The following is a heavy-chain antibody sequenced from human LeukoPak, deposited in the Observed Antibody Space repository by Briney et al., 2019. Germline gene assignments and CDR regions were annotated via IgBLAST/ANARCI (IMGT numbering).Heavy chain of an antibody. J-gene: IGHJ4*01. V-gene: IGHV3-9*01. CDR3: TKDSKSYYGSGTLLED. CDR1: GFTFDDYA. Sequence: PGRSLRLSCAASGFTFDDYAMHWVRQAPGKGLEWVSGISWNSAGIGYADSVKGRFTISRDNAKNSLYLKMSSLRAEDTALYYCTKDSKSYYGSGTLLEDWGQGTLVTVSS. D-gene: IGHD3-10*01. CDR2: ISWNSAGI.